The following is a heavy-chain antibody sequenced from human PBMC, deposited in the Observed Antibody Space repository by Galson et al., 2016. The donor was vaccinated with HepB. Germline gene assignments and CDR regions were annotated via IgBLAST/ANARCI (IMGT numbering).Heavy chain of an antibody. CDR3: GRGDPGDY. J-gene: IGHJ4*02. Sequence: SLRLSCAASGFLFARDWMQWVRQVPGKGLAWVARVNGHANRTAYANSVKGRFTISRDNAKNTVYLQMNGLRVDDTAIYYCGRGDPGDYWGQGTLVTVSS. CDR1: GFLFARDW. D-gene: IGHD3-16*01. CDR2: VNGHANRT. V-gene: IGHV3-74*01.